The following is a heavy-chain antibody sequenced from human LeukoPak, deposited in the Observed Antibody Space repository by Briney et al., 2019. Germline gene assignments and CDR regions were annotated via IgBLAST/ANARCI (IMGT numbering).Heavy chain of an antibody. Sequence: SVKVTCKASGGSFSSYAITWVRQAPGQGLEWMGRIIPIFGTANYAQKFQGRVTITADIVSSTAYMEVNSLTSDDTAVYFCAKQGAARQDYYMDVWGNGTTVTVSS. CDR2: IIPIFGTA. D-gene: IGHD5-18*01. J-gene: IGHJ6*03. CDR3: AKQGAARQDYYMDV. CDR1: GGSFSSYA. V-gene: IGHV1-69*06.